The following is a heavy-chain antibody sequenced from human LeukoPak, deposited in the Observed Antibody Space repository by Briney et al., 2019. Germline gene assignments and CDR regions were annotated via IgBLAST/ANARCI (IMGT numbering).Heavy chain of an antibody. J-gene: IGHJ2*01. V-gene: IGHV3-48*01. D-gene: IGHD6-13*01. CDR2: ISSSSSTI. Sequence: GGSLRLSCAASGFIFSSYSMNWVRQAPGKGLEWVSYISSSSSTIYYADSVKGRFTISRDNAKNSLYLQMNSLRAEDTAVYYCARDTSSSWYFDLWGRGTLVTVSS. CDR3: ARDTSSSWYFDL. CDR1: GFIFSSYS.